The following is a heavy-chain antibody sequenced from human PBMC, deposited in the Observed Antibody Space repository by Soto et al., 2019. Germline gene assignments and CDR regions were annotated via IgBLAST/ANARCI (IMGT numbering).Heavy chain of an antibody. Sequence: PSETLSLTCAVSGGSVRSNNWWFWVRQPPGKGLEWIGEIHHRESTNLNPSLKSRVTISVDRSKNEFSLKVKSVTAADTAVYYCGCRVEDISYDYYGMDVWGQGPTVTVSS. J-gene: IGHJ6*02. D-gene: IGHD2-15*01. V-gene: IGHV4-4*02. CDR2: IHHREST. CDR1: GGSVRSNNW. CDR3: GCRVEDISYDYYGMDV.